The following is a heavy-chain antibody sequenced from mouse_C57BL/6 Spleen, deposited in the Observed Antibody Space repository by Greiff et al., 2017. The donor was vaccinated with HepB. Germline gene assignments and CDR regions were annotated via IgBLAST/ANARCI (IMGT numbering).Heavy chain of an antibody. CDR2: INPSSGYT. J-gene: IGHJ1*03. D-gene: IGHD1-1*01. CDR1: GYTFTSYT. CDR3: ARNYYYGSSYDWYFDV. V-gene: IGHV1-4*01. Sequence: QVQLQQSGAELARPGASVKMSCKASGYTFTSYTMHWVKQRPGQGLEWIGYINPSSGYTKYNQKFKDKATLTADKSSSTAYMQLSSLTSEDSAVYYCARNYYYGSSYDWYFDVWGTGTTVTVSS.